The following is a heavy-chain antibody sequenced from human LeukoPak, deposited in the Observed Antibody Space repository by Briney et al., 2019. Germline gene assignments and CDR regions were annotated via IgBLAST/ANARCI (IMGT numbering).Heavy chain of an antibody. CDR2: ISSSGSTI. CDR1: GFTFSSYE. CDR3: ARVDVVVPAAFDY. Sequence: GGSLRLSCAASGFTFSSYEMNWVRQAPGKGLEWVSYISSSGSTIYYADSVKGRFTISRDNAKNSLYLQMNSLRAEDTAVYYCARVDVVVPAAFDYWGQGTLVTVSS. V-gene: IGHV3-48*03. D-gene: IGHD2-2*01. J-gene: IGHJ4*02.